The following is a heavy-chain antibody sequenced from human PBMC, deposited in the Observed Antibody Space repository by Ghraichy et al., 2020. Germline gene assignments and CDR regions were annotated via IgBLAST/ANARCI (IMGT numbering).Heavy chain of an antibody. D-gene: IGHD5-24*01. CDR3: AGEGNYNYASGSLRDY. Sequence: SETLSLTCIVSGASISRYYWSWIRQPPGKGLTWIGFVDYTGRASYNPSLESRVSISVDTSKNQFSLRLNSVTAADTAVYYCAGEGNYNYASGSLRDYWGQGTLVTVSS. J-gene: IGHJ4*02. CDR2: VDYTGRA. V-gene: IGHV4-59*01. CDR1: GASISRYY.